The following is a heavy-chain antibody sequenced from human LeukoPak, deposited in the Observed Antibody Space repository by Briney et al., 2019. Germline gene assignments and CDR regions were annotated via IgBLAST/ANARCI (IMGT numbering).Heavy chain of an antibody. CDR3: ARLNGSGSSSF. V-gene: IGHV4-34*01. CDR1: GGSFSGYY. Sequence: SETLSLTCAVYGGSFSGYYWSWIRQPPGKGLEGIGEINHSGSTNYNPCLKSRVTISVDTSKNQFSLKLSSVTAADTAVYYCARLNGSGSSSFWGQGTLVTVSS. D-gene: IGHD3-10*01. CDR2: INHSGST. J-gene: IGHJ4*02.